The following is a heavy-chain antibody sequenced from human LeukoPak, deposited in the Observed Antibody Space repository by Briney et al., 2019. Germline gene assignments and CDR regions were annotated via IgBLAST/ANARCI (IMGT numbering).Heavy chain of an antibody. J-gene: IGHJ4*02. D-gene: IGHD1-26*01. CDR2: IYYSGST. Sequence: SETLSLTCTVSGASVSGSAYYWGWIRQPPGKGLEWIGNIYYSGSTYYNESLESRVTMSIDTSKNQFSLELNSVTAADTAMYYCAKSGGYGLIDYWGQGTLVTVSS. V-gene: IGHV4-39*01. CDR3: AKSGGYGLIDY. CDR1: GASVSGSAYY.